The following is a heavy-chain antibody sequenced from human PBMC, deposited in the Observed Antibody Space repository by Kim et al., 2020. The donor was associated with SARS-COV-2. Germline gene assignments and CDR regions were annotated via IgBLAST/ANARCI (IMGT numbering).Heavy chain of an antibody. CDR3: VRDADGPFHP. CDR1: GFTVSSKY. V-gene: IGHV3-53*01. CDR2: LYSGGNS. Sequence: GGSLRLSCAVSGFTVSSKYMNWVRQAPGKGLEWVSVLYSGGNSDFADSVKGRFSISRDTSKNTVYLQMNSLRAEDTAVYYCVRDADGPFHPWGQGTLVTV. J-gene: IGHJ5*02.